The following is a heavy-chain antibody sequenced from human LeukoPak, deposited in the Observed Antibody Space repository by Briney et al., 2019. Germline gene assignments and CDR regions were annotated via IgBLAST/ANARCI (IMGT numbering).Heavy chain of an antibody. CDR1: GFTFTTYL. CDR2: IKQDGSET. V-gene: IGHV3-7*03. J-gene: IGHJ3*02. D-gene: IGHD6-19*01. Sequence: GGSLRLSCAASGFTFTTYLMTWVPQAPGKGLEWVANIKQDGSETYYVQTVKGRFTIFRDKSKNSLYLQMSNLRAEDTAMYYCASSVVSVSGSQWDPFDIWGQGTMVTVSS. CDR3: ASSVVSVSGSQWDPFDI.